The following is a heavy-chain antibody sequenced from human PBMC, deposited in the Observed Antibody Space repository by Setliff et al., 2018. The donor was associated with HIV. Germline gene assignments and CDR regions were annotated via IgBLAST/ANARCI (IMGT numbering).Heavy chain of an antibody. CDR3: ARGRGRYYDSRSYLDY. J-gene: IGHJ4*02. V-gene: IGHV1-8*03. CDR2: MNPNSGNR. CDR1: GYTFTSYD. D-gene: IGHD3-22*01. Sequence: ASVKVSCKTSGYTFTSYDINWVRQATGQGLEWMGWMNPNSGNRGYAQKFQGRVTISRNTSISTAYMELSGLRSEDTAVYYCARGRGRYYDSRSYLDYWGQGTRVTVS.